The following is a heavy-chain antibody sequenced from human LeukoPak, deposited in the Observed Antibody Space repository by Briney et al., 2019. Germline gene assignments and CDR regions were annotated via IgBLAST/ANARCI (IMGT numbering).Heavy chain of an antibody. V-gene: IGHV3-64*01. Sequence: GGSLRLSCTASGFTFSSYPMYWVRQAPGKGLEYVSSISQTGDITYYASSVKGRFNISRDNSKNTLYLQMGSMSAEDMAVYYCARGYYDSGGYYYDYWGPGTLVTVSS. CDR2: ISQTGDIT. D-gene: IGHD3-22*01. J-gene: IGHJ4*02. CDR3: ARGYYDSGGYYYDY. CDR1: GFTFSSYP.